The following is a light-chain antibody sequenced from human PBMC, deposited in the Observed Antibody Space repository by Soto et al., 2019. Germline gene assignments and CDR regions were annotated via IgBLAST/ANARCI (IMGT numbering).Light chain of an antibody. CDR3: QHPKT. V-gene: IGKV1-5*03. CDR2: KAS. CDR1: QSISSW. J-gene: IGKJ1*01. Sequence: DIQMTQSPSTLSASVGDRVTITCRASQSISSWLAWYQQKPGKAPKLLIYKASSLESGVPSRFSGSGSETEFTLTISSLHPDDFSTYYCQHPKTFGQGTKVEIK.